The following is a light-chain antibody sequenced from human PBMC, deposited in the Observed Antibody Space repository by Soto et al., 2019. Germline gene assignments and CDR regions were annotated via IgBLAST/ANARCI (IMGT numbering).Light chain of an antibody. CDR3: QQYNDFQYT. CDR1: QSIKNW. V-gene: IGKV1-5*03. J-gene: IGKJ2*01. Sequence: DIPMTQSPSTLSASVGDRVTITCRASQSIKNWLAWYQQKPGEAPKLLIYKASTLESGVPSRFSGSGSGTEFTLTISCLQPDDVATYHCQQYNDFQYTFGQGTKLEI. CDR2: KAS.